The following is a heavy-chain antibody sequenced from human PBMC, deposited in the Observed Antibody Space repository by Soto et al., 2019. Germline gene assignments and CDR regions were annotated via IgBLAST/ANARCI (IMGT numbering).Heavy chain of an antibody. Sequence: QVHLLQSGIEVQKPGASVKVSCKTSGYTFTNFGVSWVRQAPGQGLEWMGWISAYNGNTNYAQKFQGRVTMTTDTSTSTAYMELRSLRSDDTAMYYCARGGGGYEDYWGQGTLVIVSS. CDR3: ARGGGGYEDY. CDR1: GYTFTNFG. V-gene: IGHV1-18*01. J-gene: IGHJ4*02. CDR2: ISAYNGNT. D-gene: IGHD5-12*01.